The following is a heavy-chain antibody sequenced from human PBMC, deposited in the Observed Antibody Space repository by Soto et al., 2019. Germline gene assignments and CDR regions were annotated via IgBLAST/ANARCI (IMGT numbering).Heavy chain of an antibody. CDR3: ARDLYSSSWYVRAFDM. V-gene: IGHV1-46*03. CDR2: INPTSSTT. CDR1: EYTFTTYS. Sequence: GASVKVSCKASEYTFTTYSLHWVRQAPGQGLEWMGIINPTSSTTSDAQKFQGRVTMTRDMSTSTVYMELSSLRSEDTAVYYCARDLYSSSWYVRAFDMWGHGTMVT. J-gene: IGHJ3*02. D-gene: IGHD6-13*01.